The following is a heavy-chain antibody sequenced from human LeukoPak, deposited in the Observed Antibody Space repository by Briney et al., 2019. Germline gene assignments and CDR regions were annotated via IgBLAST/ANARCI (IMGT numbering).Heavy chain of an antibody. CDR3: ARGGGPPAYYFDF. J-gene: IGHJ4*02. V-gene: IGHV4-34*01. Sequence: SETLSVTCAVYGEPFNGFYWSRIRQPPGKGLEWIGEINHGGTTNYNTSLKSRVTISVDTSKNQFSLKLTSVSAADTAVYYCARGGGPPAYYFDFWGQGILVTVSS. CDR2: INHGGTT. D-gene: IGHD3-16*01. CDR1: GEPFNGFY.